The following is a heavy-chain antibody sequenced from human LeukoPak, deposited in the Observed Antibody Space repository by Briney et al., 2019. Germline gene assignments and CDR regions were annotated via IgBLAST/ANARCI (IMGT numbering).Heavy chain of an antibody. CDR2: ISYTGNT. Sequence: SETLSLTCTVSGVSINSNTYSWGWIRQPPGEGLEWIGTISYTGNTYFNSSLKSRVTIFVDTSKNQFSLKLSSVTAADTAVYYCARTTGTSWALFDYWGQGTLVTVSS. J-gene: IGHJ4*02. V-gene: IGHV4-39*07. CDR3: ARTTGTSWALFDY. CDR1: GVSINSNTYS. D-gene: IGHD1-1*01.